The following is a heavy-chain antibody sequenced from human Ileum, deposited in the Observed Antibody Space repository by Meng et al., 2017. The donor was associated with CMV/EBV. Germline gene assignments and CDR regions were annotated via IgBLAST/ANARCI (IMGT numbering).Heavy chain of an antibody. J-gene: IGHJ5*02. CDR2: INPKSGAT. Sequence: ASVKVSCKASGYTFTDDYMHWVRQAPGQRLEWLGWINPKSGATNYAQKFQGRVTMTRDTSISTTYLELGSLGSDDTAVYYCARGPSWGASWFDPWGQGTLVTVSS. D-gene: IGHD7-27*01. V-gene: IGHV1-2*02. CDR3: ARGPSWGASWFDP. CDR1: GYTFTDDY.